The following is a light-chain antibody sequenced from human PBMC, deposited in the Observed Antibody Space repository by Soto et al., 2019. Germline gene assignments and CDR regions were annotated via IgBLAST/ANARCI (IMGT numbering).Light chain of an antibody. V-gene: IGLV2-23*02. Sequence: QSVLTQPASVSGSPGQSITISCTGTSSDIGSYNLVSWYQQYPGKVPKLLISEVSKRPSGVSNRFSGSKSGNTASLTISGIQTEDEADYYCCSHAGSSVVFGGGTKVTVL. CDR3: CSHAGSSVV. J-gene: IGLJ2*01. CDR2: EVS. CDR1: SSDIGSYNL.